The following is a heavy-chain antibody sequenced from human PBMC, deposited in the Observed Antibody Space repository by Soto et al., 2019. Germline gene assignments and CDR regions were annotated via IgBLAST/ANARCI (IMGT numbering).Heavy chain of an antibody. CDR2: ISAYNGNT. CDR3: ARVKGTVVVLHRYGMDV. CDR1: GYTFTSYG. V-gene: IGHV1-18*01. D-gene: IGHD2-2*01. Sequence: QVQLVQSGAEVKKPGGSLNVSCKASGYTFTSYGISWVRQAPGQGLEWMGWISAYNGNTNYAQKLQGRVTMTTDTSTSTAYMELRSLRSDDTAVYYCARVKGTVVVLHRYGMDVWGQGTTVTVSS. J-gene: IGHJ6*02.